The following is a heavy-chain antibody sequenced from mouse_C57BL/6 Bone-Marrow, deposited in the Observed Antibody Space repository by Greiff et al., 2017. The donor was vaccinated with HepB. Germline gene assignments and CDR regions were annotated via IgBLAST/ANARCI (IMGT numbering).Heavy chain of an antibody. V-gene: IGHV1-66*01. Sequence: QVQLQQSGPELVKPGASVKISCKASGYSFTSYYIHWVKQRPGQGLEWIGWIYPGSGNTKYHEKFKGKATLTADTSSSTAYMQLSSLTSEDSAVYYCARSGFFITTVVAPFAYWGQGTLVTVSA. CDR3: ARSGFFITTVVAPFAY. CDR2: IYPGSGNT. D-gene: IGHD1-1*01. J-gene: IGHJ3*01. CDR1: GYSFTSYY.